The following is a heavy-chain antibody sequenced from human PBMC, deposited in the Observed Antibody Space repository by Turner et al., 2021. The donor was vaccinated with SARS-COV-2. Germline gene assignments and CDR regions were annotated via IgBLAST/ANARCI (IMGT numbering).Heavy chain of an antibody. CDR3: AREVKIECRPTLPLDC. V-gene: IGHV4-39*01. J-gene: IGHJ4*02. CDR1: GGSVSSTSYF. Sequence: QLLLQESGPGLLRPSETLSLTCTVSGGSVSSTSYFWAWVRQTPGKGLEWIGSIFSRGSTYYNPSLKSRVTVSVDPSKNQFSLKLKSVSAADTAVYFCAREVKIECRPTLPLDCWGQGTLVTVSS. CDR2: IFSRGST. D-gene: IGHD3-22*01.